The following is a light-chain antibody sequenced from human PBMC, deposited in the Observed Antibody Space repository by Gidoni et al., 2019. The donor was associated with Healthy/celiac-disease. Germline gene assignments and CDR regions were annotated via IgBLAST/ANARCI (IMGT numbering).Light chain of an antibody. CDR2: AAS. CDR1: QSISSY. CDR3: QQSYSTPET. Sequence: DIQMTQSPSSLSASVGDRVTITCRASQSISSYLNWYQQKPGKAPKLLIYAASSLQSGVPSRFSGSVSGTDFTLTISSLQPEDFATYYCQQSYSTPETFXGXTKVEIK. V-gene: IGKV1-39*01. J-gene: IGKJ4*01.